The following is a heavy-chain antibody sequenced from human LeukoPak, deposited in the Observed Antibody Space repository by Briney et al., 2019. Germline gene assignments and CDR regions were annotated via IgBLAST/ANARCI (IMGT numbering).Heavy chain of an antibody. CDR2: ISYDGSNK. CDR3: AKDTNADSSGTGMDV. D-gene: IGHD3-22*01. CDR1: GFTVSSNY. J-gene: IGHJ6*02. Sequence: GGSLRLSCAASGFTVSSNYMSWVRQAPGKGLEWVAVISYDGSNKYYADSVKGRFTISRDNAKNSLYLQMNSLRVEDTALYYCAKDTNADSSGTGMDVWGQGTTVTVSS. V-gene: IGHV3-30*18.